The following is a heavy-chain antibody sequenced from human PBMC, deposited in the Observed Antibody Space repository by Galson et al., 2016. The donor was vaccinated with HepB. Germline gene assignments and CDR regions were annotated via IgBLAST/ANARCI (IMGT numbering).Heavy chain of an antibody. CDR2: VYYTGRT. V-gene: IGHV4-39*01. CDR3: ASKFYSANYYGFEY. J-gene: IGHJ4*02. D-gene: IGHD4/OR15-4a*01. Sequence: ETLSLTCTVSGGSISSSTYYWNWIRQPPGKGLEWIGAVYYTGRTYHNPSLKSRLTISVDTSKSQFSLKLTSVNAADTAVYYCASKFYSANYYGFEYWGQGTLVTVSS. CDR1: GGSISSSTYY.